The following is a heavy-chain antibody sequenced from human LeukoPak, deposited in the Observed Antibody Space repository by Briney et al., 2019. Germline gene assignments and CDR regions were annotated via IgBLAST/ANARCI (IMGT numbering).Heavy chain of an antibody. CDR1: GFTFDDYS. J-gene: IGHJ4*02. CDR2: ISWNSGSA. D-gene: IGHD5-12*01. Sequence: GRSLRLSWSAAGFTFDDYSMHWVRQAPGKGLEWVSGISWNSGSAGYADSVKGRFTISRDSAKNSLYLQMNSLRTEDTALYYCAKDRTYSAYAALDYWGQGTLVTVSS. V-gene: IGHV3-9*01. CDR3: AKDRTYSAYAALDY.